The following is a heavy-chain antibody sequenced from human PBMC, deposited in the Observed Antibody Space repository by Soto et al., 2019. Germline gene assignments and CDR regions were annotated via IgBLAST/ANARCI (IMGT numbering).Heavy chain of an antibody. CDR3: ARVLYYDYVWGSYRYTEFEY. CDR2: ISAYNGNT. CDR1: GYTFTSYG. D-gene: IGHD3-16*02. Sequence: ASVKVSCKASGYTFTSYGISWVRQAPGQGLEWMGWISAYNGNTNYAQKLQGRVTMTTDTSTSTAYMELRSLRSDDTAVYYCARVLYYDYVWGSYRYTEFEYWGQGTLVTVSS. V-gene: IGHV1-18*01. J-gene: IGHJ4*02.